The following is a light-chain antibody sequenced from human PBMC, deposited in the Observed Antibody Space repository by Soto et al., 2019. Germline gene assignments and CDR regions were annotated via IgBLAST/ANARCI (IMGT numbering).Light chain of an antibody. CDR3: SSYTSNSTYV. CDR2: EVS. CDR1: SSDVGGYNY. Sequence: QSALTQPASVSGSPGQSITISCTGTSSDVGGYNYVSWYQQHPGKAPKLMIYEVSSRPSGVSYRFSASKSGNMASLTISGLQAEDEADYYCSSYTSNSTYVFGTGTKLTVL. J-gene: IGLJ1*01. V-gene: IGLV2-14*01.